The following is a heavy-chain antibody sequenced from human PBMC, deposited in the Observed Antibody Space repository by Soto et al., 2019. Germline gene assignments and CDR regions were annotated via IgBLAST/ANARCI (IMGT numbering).Heavy chain of an antibody. CDR1: GFTFGDYA. V-gene: IGHV3-49*04. J-gene: IGHJ4*02. Sequence: PGGSLRLSCSASGFTFGDYAMSWVRQAPGKGLEWVGFIRGKAYGGTTEYAASVEGRFTISRDDSKSIAYLQMSSLKTDDTAVYYCTRDGDYYVSGTYGYLDYWGQGTLVTVPS. CDR3: TRDGDYYVSGTYGYLDY. D-gene: IGHD3-10*01. CDR2: IRGKAYGGTT.